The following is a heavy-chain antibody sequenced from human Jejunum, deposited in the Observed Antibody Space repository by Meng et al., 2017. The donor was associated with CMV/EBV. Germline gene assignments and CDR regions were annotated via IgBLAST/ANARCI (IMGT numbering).Heavy chain of an antibody. CDR3: AKWVVPPGVGYGLDV. CDR2: ISYDGRNQ. J-gene: IGHJ6*02. CDR1: GFTFSRHA. V-gene: IGHV3-30-3*02. Sequence: GFTFSRHALHWVRQAPGKGLEWLAIISYDGRNQYYADSVRGRFTISRDNSKNTLHLQMNSLGPEDTAVYYCAKWVVPPGVGYGLDVWGQGTAVTVSS. D-gene: IGHD2-2*01.